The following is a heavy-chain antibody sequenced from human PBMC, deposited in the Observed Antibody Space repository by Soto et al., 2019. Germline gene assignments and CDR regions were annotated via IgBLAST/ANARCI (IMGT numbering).Heavy chain of an antibody. V-gene: IGHV1-18*01. D-gene: IGHD3-16*01. J-gene: IGHJ4*02. CDR1: GYTFTSYG. CDR3: ARGPYDYVWGSYILPDY. Sequence: QVQLVQSGAEVKKPGASVKVSCKASGYTFTSYGISWVRQAPGQGLEWMGWISAYNGNTNYAHKLQGRVTMTTDTSTSTAYMELRSLRSDDTAVYYCARGPYDYVWGSYILPDYWGQGTLVTVSS. CDR2: ISAYNGNT.